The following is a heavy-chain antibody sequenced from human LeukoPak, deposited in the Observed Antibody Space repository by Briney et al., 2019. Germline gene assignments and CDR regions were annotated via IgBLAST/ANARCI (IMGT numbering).Heavy chain of an antibody. CDR1: GFTFSSYG. CDR2: ISYDGSNK. D-gene: IGHD3-9*01. Sequence: GGSLRLSCAASGFTFSSYGMHWVRQAPGEGLEWVAVISYDGSNKYYADSVKGRFTISRDNSKNTLYLQMNSLRAEDTAVYYCAKDDDILTGYPFYWGQGTLVTVSS. CDR3: AKDDDILTGYPFY. J-gene: IGHJ4*02. V-gene: IGHV3-30*18.